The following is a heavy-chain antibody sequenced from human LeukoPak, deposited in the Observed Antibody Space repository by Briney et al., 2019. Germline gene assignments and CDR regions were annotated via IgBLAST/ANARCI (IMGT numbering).Heavy chain of an antibody. D-gene: IGHD2-2*01. CDR3: AKDIVPGDIVVVPAAPSFYY. CDR2: ISGSGGST. V-gene: IGHV3-23*01. J-gene: IGHJ4*02. Sequence: GGSLRLSCAASGFTFSSYAMSWVRQAPGKGLEWVSAISGSGGSTYYADSVKGRFTISRDNSKNTLYLQMNSLRAEDTAVYYCAKDIVPGDIVVVPAAPSFYYWGQGTLVTVSS. CDR1: GFTFSSYA.